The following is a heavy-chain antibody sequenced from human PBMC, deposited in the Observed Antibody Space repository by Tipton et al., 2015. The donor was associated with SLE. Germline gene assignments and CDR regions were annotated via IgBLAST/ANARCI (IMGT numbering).Heavy chain of an antibody. CDR1: GVSISSYY. J-gene: IGHJ6*03. CDR2: IFYNGYT. Sequence: TLSLTCTVSGVSISSYYWSWIRQPPGKGLEWLGYIFYNGYTNYNPSLKSRVTISVDTSKNQFSLKLSSVTAADTAVYYCARVIQQQPWLYYYYYMDVWGKGTTVTVSS. D-gene: IGHD6-13*01. V-gene: IGHV4-59*01. CDR3: ARVIQQQPWLYYYYYMDV.